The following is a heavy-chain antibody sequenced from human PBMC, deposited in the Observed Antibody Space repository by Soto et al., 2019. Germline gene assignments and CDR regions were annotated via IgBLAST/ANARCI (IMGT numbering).Heavy chain of an antibody. CDR1: GFMFSAYW. J-gene: IGHJ4*02. CDR3: ARDFNGGYTYGHGDY. D-gene: IGHD5-18*01. V-gene: IGHV3-7*01. Sequence: AGSLRLSCAASGFMFSAYWMSWVRQAPGKGLEWVANIHGDGGKIYYVEFVKGHFNRSSDNAQRSLYLQMNSTRAEDTAVYYWARDFNGGYTYGHGDYWGQGALVTVSS. CDR2: IHGDGGKI.